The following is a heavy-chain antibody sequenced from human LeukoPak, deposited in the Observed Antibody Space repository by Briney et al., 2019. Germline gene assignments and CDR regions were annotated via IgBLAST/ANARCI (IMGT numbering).Heavy chain of an antibody. CDR2: ISSSGSTI. CDR3: ARVGKGSYDSSGDYYYYMDV. CDR1: GFTFSDYY. J-gene: IGHJ6*03. Sequence: PGGSLRLSCAASGFTFSDYYMSWIRQAPGKGLEWVSYISSSGSTIYYADSVKGRFTISRDNAKNSLYLQMNSLRAEDTAVYYCARVGKGSYDSSGDYYYYMDVWGKGTTVTISS. D-gene: IGHD3-22*01. V-gene: IGHV3-11*01.